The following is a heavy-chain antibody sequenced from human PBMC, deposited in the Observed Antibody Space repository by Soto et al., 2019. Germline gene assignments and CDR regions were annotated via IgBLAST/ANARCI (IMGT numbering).Heavy chain of an antibody. CDR3: ARERRQLPCRGGSCYSSYAFDI. J-gene: IGHJ3*02. Sequence: GGSLRLSCAASGFTFSSYWMHWVRQAPGKGLVWVSRINSDGSSTSYADSVKGRFTISRDNAKNTLYLQMNSLRAEDTAVYYCARERRQLPCRGGSCYSSYAFDIWGQGTMVTVSS. D-gene: IGHD2-15*01. CDR1: GFTFSSYW. CDR2: INSDGSST. V-gene: IGHV3-74*01.